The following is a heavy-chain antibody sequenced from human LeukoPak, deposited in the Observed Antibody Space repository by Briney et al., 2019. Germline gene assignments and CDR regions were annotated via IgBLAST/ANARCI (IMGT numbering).Heavy chain of an antibody. CDR3: ARDSGSYYPGDFDY. CDR1: GGSISSYY. D-gene: IGHD1-26*01. Sequence: SETLSLTCTVSGGSISSYYWSWIRQPPGKGLEWIGYIYYSGSTNYNPSLKSRVTISVDTSKNQFSLKLSSVTAADTAVYYCARDSGSYYPGDFDYWGQGTLVTVSS. CDR2: IYYSGST. V-gene: IGHV4-59*01. J-gene: IGHJ4*02.